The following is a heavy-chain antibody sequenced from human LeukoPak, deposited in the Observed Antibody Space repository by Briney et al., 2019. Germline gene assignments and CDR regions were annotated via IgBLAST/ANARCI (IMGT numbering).Heavy chain of an antibody. CDR1: GGSISSYY. CDR2: IYYSGST. CDR3: ARDMTG. Sequence: SETLSLTCTVSGGSISSYYWSWTRQPPGKGLEWIGYIYYSGSTNYNPSLKSRVTISVDTSKNQFSLKLSSVTAADTAVYYCARDMTGWGQGTLVTVSS. J-gene: IGHJ4*02. V-gene: IGHV4-59*01. D-gene: IGHD1-14*01.